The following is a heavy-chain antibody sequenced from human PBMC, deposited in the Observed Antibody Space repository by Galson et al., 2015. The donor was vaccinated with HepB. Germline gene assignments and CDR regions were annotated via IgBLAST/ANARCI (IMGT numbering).Heavy chain of an antibody. CDR2: IDYSGNT. J-gene: IGHJ4*02. V-gene: IGHV4-59*02. Sequence: SETLSLTCTVSGGSVKSDHWSWIRQTPGKGLEWIGYIDYSGNTNYNPSLKSRVTISEDTSKNQFSLKMTSVTAADTAVYYCARVNNDNGGNSVGFDYWGQGTLVSVSS. D-gene: IGHD4-23*01. CDR3: ARVNNDNGGNSVGFDY. CDR1: GGSVKSDH.